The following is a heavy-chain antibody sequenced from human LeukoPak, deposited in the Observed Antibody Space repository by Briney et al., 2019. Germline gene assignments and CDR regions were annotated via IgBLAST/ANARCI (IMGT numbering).Heavy chain of an antibody. CDR2: ISDDGSVK. CDR3: ARDGRNGYEDDY. CDR1: GFTFSSYG. Sequence: GGSLRLSCAASGFTFSSYGMHWVRQAPGKGLEWVAVISDDGSVKYYGDSVKGRFTISRDDAKNSLFLQMNSLRAEDTAVYYCARDGRNGYEDDYWGQGTLVTVSS. J-gene: IGHJ4*02. D-gene: IGHD5-12*01. V-gene: IGHV3-30*03.